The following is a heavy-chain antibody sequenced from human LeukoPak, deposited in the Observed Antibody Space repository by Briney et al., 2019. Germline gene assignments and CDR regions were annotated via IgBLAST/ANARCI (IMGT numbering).Heavy chain of an antibody. D-gene: IGHD2-2*01. CDR1: GFTVSSNY. Sequence: GGSLRLSCAASGFTVSSNYMSWVRQAPGKGLEWVSVIYSSGSTFYADSVKGRFTISRDNSKSTLYLQMNSLRAEDTAVYYCARIRVPAAMEWFDPWGQGTLVTVSS. CDR3: ARIRVPAAMEWFDP. V-gene: IGHV3-66*01. J-gene: IGHJ5*02. CDR2: IYSSGST.